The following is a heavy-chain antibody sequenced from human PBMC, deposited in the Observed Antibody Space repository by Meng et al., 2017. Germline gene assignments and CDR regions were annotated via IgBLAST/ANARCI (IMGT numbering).Heavy chain of an antibody. D-gene: IGHD2/OR15-2a*01. CDR2: INHSGST. J-gene: IGHJ4*02. CDR3: ARVGSFLRDY. CDR1: GGSFSGYY. V-gene: IGHV4-34*01. Sequence: EWGAVRLKPSDALSLTGAVYGGSFSGYYWSWILQPPGKGREWIGEINHSGSTNYNPSLKSRVTISVDTSKNQFSLKLSSVTAADTAVYYCARVGSFLRDYWGQGTLVTVSS.